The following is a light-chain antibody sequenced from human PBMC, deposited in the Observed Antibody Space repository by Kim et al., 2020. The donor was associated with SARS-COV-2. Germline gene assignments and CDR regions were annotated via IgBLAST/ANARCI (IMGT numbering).Light chain of an antibody. CDR2: SDT. V-gene: IGLV1-40*01. J-gene: IGLJ2*01. CDR3: QSYDSGLGGSI. CDR1: TSNIGAGYD. Sequence: QSVLTQPPSVSGAPGQRVTISCTGSTSNIGAGYDVHWYQQLPGVAPKFIISSDTIRPSGVPDRFSASKSGTSASLAITGLQAEDEAEYFYQSYDSGLGGSIFGGGTQLTVL.